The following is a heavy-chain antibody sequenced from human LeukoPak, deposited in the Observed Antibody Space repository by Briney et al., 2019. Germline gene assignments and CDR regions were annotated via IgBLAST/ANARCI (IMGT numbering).Heavy chain of an antibody. CDR1: GFTFSSYG. V-gene: IGHV3-30*18. CDR2: ISYDGSNK. CDR3: SKDHKWELDYDYYGVDV. Sequence: GRSLRLSCAASGFTFSSYGMNWVRQAPGKGLEWVAVISYDGSNKYYADSVKGRFTISRDNSKNTLYLQMTSLRAEDTAVYSCSKDHKWELDYDYYGVDVWGQGTTVTVSS. D-gene: IGHD1-26*01. J-gene: IGHJ6*02.